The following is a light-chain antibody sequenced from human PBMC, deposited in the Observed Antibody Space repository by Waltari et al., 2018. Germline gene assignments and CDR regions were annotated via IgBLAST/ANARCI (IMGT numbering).Light chain of an antibody. Sequence: ETVMTQSPATLSVSPGERATLSCRASQRVSSNLAWYQQKPGQAPRLLIYGASTRATGIPARFSGSGSGTEFTLTISSLQSEDFAVYYCQQYNNWPLLTFGGGTKVEIK. J-gene: IGKJ4*01. CDR3: QQYNNWPLLT. CDR2: GAS. CDR1: QRVSSN. V-gene: IGKV3-15*01.